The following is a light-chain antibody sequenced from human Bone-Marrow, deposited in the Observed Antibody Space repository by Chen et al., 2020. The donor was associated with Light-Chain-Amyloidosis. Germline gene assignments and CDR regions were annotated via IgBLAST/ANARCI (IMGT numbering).Light chain of an antibody. CDR3: LQDYNYPPIFT. Sequence: AIQMTQSPSSLSASVGDRVTITCRASQGIRNDLGWYQQKPGKAPKLLIYAASSLQSGVPSRFSGSGSGTDFTLTISSLQPEDFATYYCLQDYNYPPIFTFGPGTKVDIK. CDR1: QGIRND. V-gene: IGKV1-6*01. J-gene: IGKJ3*01. CDR2: AAS.